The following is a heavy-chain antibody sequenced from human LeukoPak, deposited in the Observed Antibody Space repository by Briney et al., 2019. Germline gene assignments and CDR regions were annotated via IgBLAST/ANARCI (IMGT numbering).Heavy chain of an antibody. CDR1: GGTFSSYA. J-gene: IGHJ6*02. Sequence: ASVKVSCKASGGTFSSYAISWVRQAPGQGLEWMGRIIPILGIANYAQKFQGRVTITADKSTSTAYMELSSLRSEDTAVYYCARVSKLATVVVAATPTDYYGMDVWGQGTTVTVSS. CDR3: ARVSKLATVVVAATPTDYYGMDV. CDR2: IIPILGIA. V-gene: IGHV1-69*04. D-gene: IGHD2-15*01.